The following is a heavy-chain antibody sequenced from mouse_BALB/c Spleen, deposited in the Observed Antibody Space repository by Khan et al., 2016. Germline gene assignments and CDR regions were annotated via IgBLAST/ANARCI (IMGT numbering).Heavy chain of an antibody. CDR2: INPSTGYT. CDR1: GYTFTSYW. Sequence: QVQLQQSGAELAKPGASVKMSCKASGYTFTSYWMHWVKQRPGQGLEWIGYINPSTGYTEYNQKFKDKATLTADKSSSTAYMQLSSLTSEDSAVEYCARGGTGYFDYRCQGTTLTVSS. D-gene: IGHD3-3*01. J-gene: IGHJ2*01. CDR3: ARGGTGYFDY. V-gene: IGHV1-7*01.